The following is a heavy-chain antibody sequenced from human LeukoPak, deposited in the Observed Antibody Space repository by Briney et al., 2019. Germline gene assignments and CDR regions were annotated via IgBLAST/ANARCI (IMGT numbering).Heavy chain of an antibody. D-gene: IGHD6-19*01. J-gene: IGHJ4*02. Sequence: SETLSLTCTVSGGSISSGGYYWSWIRQHPGKGLEWIGYIYYSGSTYYNPSLKSRVTISVDTSKNQFSLKLSSVTAADTAVYYCARGGGMFGAVAGTYGYWGQGTLVTVSS. CDR2: IYYSGST. V-gene: IGHV4-31*03. CDR1: GGSISSGGYY. CDR3: ARGGGMFGAVAGTYGY.